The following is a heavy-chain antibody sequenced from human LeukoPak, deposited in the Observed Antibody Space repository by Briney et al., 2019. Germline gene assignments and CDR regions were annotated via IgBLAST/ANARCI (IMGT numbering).Heavy chain of an antibody. CDR1: GFSFTSYT. CDR2: ITNTGKTI. Sequence: PGGSLRLSCAASGFSFTSYTMDWVRQAPGKGLEWVSYITNTGKTISYADSVKGRFTISRDNAKSSLFLQMDSLRAEDTAVYYCARQAACSGDCYYRHFDYWGQGALVAVSS. D-gene: IGHD2-21*02. V-gene: IGHV3-48*01. J-gene: IGHJ4*02. CDR3: ARQAACSGDCYYRHFDY.